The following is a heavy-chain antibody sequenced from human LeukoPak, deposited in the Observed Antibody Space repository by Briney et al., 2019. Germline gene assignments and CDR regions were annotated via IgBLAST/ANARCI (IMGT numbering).Heavy chain of an antibody. D-gene: IGHD1-14*01. V-gene: IGHV4-59*01. CDR1: GGSISSYY. CDR3: ARRRRDNWYFDL. Sequence: SETLSLTCTVSGGSISSYYWSWIRQPPGKGLEWIGYTYYSGSTNYNPSLKSRVTISVDTSKNQFSLKLSSVTAADTAVYYCARRRRDNWYFDLWGRGTLVTVSS. J-gene: IGHJ2*01. CDR2: TYYSGST.